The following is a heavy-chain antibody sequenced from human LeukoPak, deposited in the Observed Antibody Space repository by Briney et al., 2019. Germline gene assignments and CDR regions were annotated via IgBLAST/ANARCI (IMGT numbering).Heavy chain of an antibody. CDR3: ATNNYDILTGPPHAFDI. D-gene: IGHD3-9*01. J-gene: IGHJ3*02. Sequence: ASVKVSCKASGGSFRTYPISWVRQAPGQGLEWMGWISAYNGNTNYAQKLQGRVTMTTDTSTSTAYMELRSLRSDDTAVYYCATNNYDILTGPPHAFDIWGQGTMVTVSS. CDR2: ISAYNGNT. V-gene: IGHV1-18*01. CDR1: GGSFRTYP.